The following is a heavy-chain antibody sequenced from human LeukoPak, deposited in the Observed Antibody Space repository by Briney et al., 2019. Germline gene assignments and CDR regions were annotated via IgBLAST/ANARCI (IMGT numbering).Heavy chain of an antibody. V-gene: IGHV1-2*02. Sequence: ASVKVSCKASGYTFTGYYLHWVRQAPGQGLEWMGWINPNSSATNYAQRFRGRVTMTRDTSISTAYMELNRLTSDDTAVYYCARAVLVASYHLDSWGQGSLAIVSS. CDR2: INPNSSAT. D-gene: IGHD5-12*01. CDR1: GYTFTGYY. J-gene: IGHJ4*02. CDR3: ARAVLVASYHLDS.